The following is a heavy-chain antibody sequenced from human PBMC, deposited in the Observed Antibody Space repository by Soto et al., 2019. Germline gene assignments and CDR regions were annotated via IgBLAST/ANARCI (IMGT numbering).Heavy chain of an antibody. Sequence: SETLSLTCAVYGGSFSGYYWSWIRQPPGKGLEWIGEINHSGSTNYNPSLKSRVTISVDTSKNQFSLKLSSVTAADTAVYYCARAFERGRRGYSFYWGQGTLVTVSS. D-gene: IGHD3-22*01. V-gene: IGHV4-34*01. J-gene: IGHJ4*02. CDR3: ARAFERGRRGYSFY. CDR2: INHSGST. CDR1: GGSFSGYY.